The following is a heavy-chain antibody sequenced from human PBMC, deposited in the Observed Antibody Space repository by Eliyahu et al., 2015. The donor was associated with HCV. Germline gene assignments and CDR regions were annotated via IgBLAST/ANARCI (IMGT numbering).Heavy chain of an antibody. CDR3: ASGGGGIAVAGTGGWFDP. V-gene: IGHV4-59*01. CDR2: IHYSGSI. Sequence: QVQLQESGPGLVKPSETLSLTCTVXGXSITTYYWSXIRRPPGKGLEWIGYIHYSGSITYNPSLKXRVXISXDTSKNQXSLNLTSVTAADTAVYYXASGGGGIAVAGTGGWFDPWGQGTLVTVSS. D-gene: IGHD6-19*01. J-gene: IGHJ5*02. CDR1: GXSITTYY.